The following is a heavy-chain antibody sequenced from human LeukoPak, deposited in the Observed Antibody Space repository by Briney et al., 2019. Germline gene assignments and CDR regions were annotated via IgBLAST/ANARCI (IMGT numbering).Heavy chain of an antibody. J-gene: IGHJ4*02. D-gene: IGHD2/OR15-2a*01. CDR3: ARAVLH. V-gene: IGHV4-39*07. CDR1: GGSISSGSYY. CDR2: IYHSGTT. Sequence: SETLSLTCTVSGGSISSGSYYWGWIRQPPGKGLEWIGSIYHSGTTYYNPSLKSRVTMSVDTSKNQFSLKMNSVTAADTAVYYCARAVLHWGQGILVTVSS.